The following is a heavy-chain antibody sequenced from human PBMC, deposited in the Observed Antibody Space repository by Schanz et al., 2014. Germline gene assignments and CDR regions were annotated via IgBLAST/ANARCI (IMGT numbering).Heavy chain of an antibody. Sequence: VKLVESGGGVVQPGRSLRLSCAASGFTFSNSPLHWVRQAPGKGLDWVAVISYDGSSKNHADSVQGRFTISRDNSKDTLYLQMSGLTPEDTAVYYCARFLARYQYYGVDVWGQGTLVTVSS. D-gene: IGHD2-21*01. J-gene: IGHJ4*02. CDR2: ISYDGSSK. CDR3: ARFLARYQYYGVDV. V-gene: IGHV3-30*04. CDR1: GFTFSNSP.